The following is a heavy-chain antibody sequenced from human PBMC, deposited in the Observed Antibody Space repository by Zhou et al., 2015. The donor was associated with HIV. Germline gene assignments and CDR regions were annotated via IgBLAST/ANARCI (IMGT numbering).Heavy chain of an antibody. D-gene: IGHD3-22*01. CDR2: MNPNSGKT. Sequence: QVQLVQSEAEVKKPGASVKVSCKASAYTFSSYDMNWVRQAAGQGLEWMGWMNPNSGKTGYAQKFQGRVTMTRTTSISTAYMELRSLTSEDTAVYYCARGTQHTSAYDGVHFDYWGQGTLVTVSS. J-gene: IGHJ4*02. CDR1: AYTFSSYD. CDR3: ARGTQHTSAYDGVHFDY. V-gene: IGHV1-8*01.